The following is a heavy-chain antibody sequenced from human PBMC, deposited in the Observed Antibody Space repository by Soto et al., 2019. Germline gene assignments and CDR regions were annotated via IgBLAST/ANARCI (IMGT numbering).Heavy chain of an antibody. J-gene: IGHJ4*02. Sequence: QVQLVESGGGLVKPGGSLRLSCAASGFAFSDPYMSWIRQAPGKGLEWISYISSSGSTIYYADSVKGRFTISRDNAKKSLSLQMDRLTADDTAVYYCARGGASVTTPFDYWGQGTQVTVSS. CDR2: ISSSGSTI. CDR3: ARGGASVTTPFDY. V-gene: IGHV3-11*01. D-gene: IGHD4-17*01. CDR1: GFAFSDPY.